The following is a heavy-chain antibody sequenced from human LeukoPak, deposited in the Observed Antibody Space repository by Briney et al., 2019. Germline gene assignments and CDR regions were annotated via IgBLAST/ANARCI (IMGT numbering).Heavy chain of an antibody. D-gene: IGHD3-16*01. J-gene: IGHJ4*01. CDR3: ARGRRILGGPENAGDFFDY. Sequence: ASVKVSCKASGYTFTDYYLLWVRQAPGQGLEWMGWIKTNSGATDYAQNFEARVTMTRDTSSGTAYLDLSSLTSDDTAVYYCARGRRILGGPENAGDFFDYWGQGTLVIVSS. CDR1: GYTFTDYY. V-gene: IGHV1-2*02. CDR2: IKTNSGAT.